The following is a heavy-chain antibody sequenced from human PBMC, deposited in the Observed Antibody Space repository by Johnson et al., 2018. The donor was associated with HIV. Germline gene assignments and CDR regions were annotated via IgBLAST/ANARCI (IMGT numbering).Heavy chain of an antibody. J-gene: IGHJ3*02. CDR1: GFTFSSYA. V-gene: IGHV3-23*04. CDR2: ISGSGGST. Sequence: VQLVESGGGLVQPGGSLRLSCAASGFTFSSYAMSWVRQAPGKGLEWVSAISGSGGSTYYADSVKGRFTISRDNSKNTLYLQMNSLRPEDTAVYYCAKSEPAIIVVFRENDAFDIWGQGTMVTVSS. D-gene: IGHD3-22*01. CDR3: AKSEPAIIVVFRENDAFDI.